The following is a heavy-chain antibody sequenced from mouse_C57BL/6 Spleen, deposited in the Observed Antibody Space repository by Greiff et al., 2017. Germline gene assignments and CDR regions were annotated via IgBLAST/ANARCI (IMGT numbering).Heavy chain of an antibody. D-gene: IGHD1-1*01. CDR2: ISSGSSTI. Sequence: EVQLVESGGGLVKPGGSLKLSCAASGFTFSDYGMHWVRQAPETGLEWVAYISSGSSTIYYADTVKGRFTISSDNAKNTLFLQMTSLRSEDTAMYVCARNYYGSSYWYFEVRGTGTTVTVSS. J-gene: IGHJ1*03. V-gene: IGHV5-17*01. CDR1: GFTFSDYG. CDR3: ARNYYGSSYWYFEV.